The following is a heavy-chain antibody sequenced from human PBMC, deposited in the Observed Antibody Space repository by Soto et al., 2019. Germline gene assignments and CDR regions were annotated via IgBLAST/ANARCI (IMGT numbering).Heavy chain of an antibody. J-gene: IGHJ3*02. Sequence: SGKVSCTAAGGTFSSYTISWVRQAPGQGLEWMGRIIPILGIANYAQKFQGRVTITADKSTSTAYMELSSLRSEDTAVYYCATGGEYCSGGSCYAGYAFDIWGQGTMVTVSS. CDR3: ATGGEYCSGGSCYAGYAFDI. CDR1: GGTFSSYT. V-gene: IGHV1-69*02. CDR2: IIPILGIA. D-gene: IGHD2-15*01.